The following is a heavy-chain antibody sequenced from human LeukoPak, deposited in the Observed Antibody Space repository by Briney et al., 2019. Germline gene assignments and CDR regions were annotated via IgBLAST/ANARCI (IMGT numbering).Heavy chain of an antibody. CDR3: ARDPHSRHHPYYYMDV. Sequence: GGSLRLSCAASGFTFSSYWMHWVRQAPGKGLVWVSRINSDGSSTSYADSVKGRFTISRDNAKNTLYLQMNSLRAEDTAVYYCARDPHSRHHPYYYMDVWDKGTTVTVSS. D-gene: IGHD1-14*01. CDR2: INSDGSST. CDR1: GFTFSSYW. V-gene: IGHV3-74*01. J-gene: IGHJ6*03.